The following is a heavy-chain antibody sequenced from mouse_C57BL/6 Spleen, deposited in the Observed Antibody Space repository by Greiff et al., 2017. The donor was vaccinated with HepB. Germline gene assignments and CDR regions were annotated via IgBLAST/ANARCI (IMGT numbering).Heavy chain of an antibody. CDR3: ARTRGNLAWFDY. CDR2: IDPSDSYT. Sequence: VQLQQPGAELVMPGASVKLSCKASGYTFTSYWMHWVKQRPGQGLEWIGEIDPSDSYTNYNQKFKGKSTLTVDKSSSTAYMQLSSLTSEDSAVYYCARTRGNLAWFDYWGQGTLVTVSA. D-gene: IGHD2-1*01. V-gene: IGHV1-69*01. CDR1: GYTFTSYW. J-gene: IGHJ3*01.